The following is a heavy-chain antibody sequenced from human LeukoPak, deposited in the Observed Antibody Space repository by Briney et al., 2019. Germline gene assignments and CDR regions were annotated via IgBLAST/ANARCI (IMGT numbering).Heavy chain of an antibody. D-gene: IGHD3-9*01. Sequence: SETLSLTCAVYGGSFSGYYWSWIRQPPGKGLEWIGEINHSGSTNYNPSLKSRVTISVDTSKNQFSLKLSSVTAADTAVYYCARAPYYDILTGYSTSYGMDVWGQGTTVTVSS. V-gene: IGHV4-34*01. CDR2: INHSGST. J-gene: IGHJ6*02. CDR3: ARAPYYDILTGYSTSYGMDV. CDR1: GGSFSGYY.